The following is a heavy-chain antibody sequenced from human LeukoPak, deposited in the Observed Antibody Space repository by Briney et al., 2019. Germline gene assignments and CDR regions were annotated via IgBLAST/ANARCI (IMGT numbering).Heavy chain of an antibody. CDR3: ARSHGEELGYYYYYMDV. D-gene: IGHD4-17*01. V-gene: IGHV4-61*02. Sequence: SETLSLTCTVSGGSISSGSYYWSWIRQPAGKGLEWIGRIYTSGSTNYNPSLKSRVTISVDTSKNQFSLKLSSVTAADTAVYYCARSHGEELGYYYYYMDVWGKGTTVTVSS. J-gene: IGHJ6*03. CDR1: GGSISSGSYY. CDR2: IYTSGST.